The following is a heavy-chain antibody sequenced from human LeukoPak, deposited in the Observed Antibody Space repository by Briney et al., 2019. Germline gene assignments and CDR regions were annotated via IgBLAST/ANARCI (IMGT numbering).Heavy chain of an antibody. D-gene: IGHD3-10*01. J-gene: IGHJ6*03. Sequence: KAGGSLRLSCAASGFTFSSYSMNWVRQAPGKVLKWVSSISSSSSYIYYADSVKGRFTISRDNAKNSLYLQMNSLRAEDTAVYYCAREGRFGELLIIMDVWGKGTTVTVSS. CDR3: AREGRFGELLIIMDV. V-gene: IGHV3-21*01. CDR2: ISSSSSYI. CDR1: GFTFSSYS.